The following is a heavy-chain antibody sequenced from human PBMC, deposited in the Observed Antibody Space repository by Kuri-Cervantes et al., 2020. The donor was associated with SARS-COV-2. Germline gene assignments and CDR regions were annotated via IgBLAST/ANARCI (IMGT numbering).Heavy chain of an antibody. CDR2: INHSGST. CDR1: GGSISSSNW. Sequence: SETLSLTCAVSGGSISSSNWWSWVRQPPGKGLEWIGEINHSGSTNYNPSLKSRVTISVDTSKNQFSLKLSSVTAADTAVYYCARGSGIAARPSTYNWFDPWGQGTLVTVSS. V-gene: IGHV4-4*02. D-gene: IGHD6-6*01. CDR3: ARGSGIAARPSTYNWFDP. J-gene: IGHJ5*02.